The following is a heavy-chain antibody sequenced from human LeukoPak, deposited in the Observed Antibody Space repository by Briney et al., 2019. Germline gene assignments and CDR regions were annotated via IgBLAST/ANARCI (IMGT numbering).Heavy chain of an antibody. CDR1: GFTFSSYG. Sequence: GGSLRLSCAASGFTFSSYGMYWVRQAPGKGLEWVAVISYDGSNKYYAVSVKGRFTISRDNSKNILYLQMNSLRGEDTAVYYCARDLGITYWGQGTLVTVSS. V-gene: IGHV3-30*03. D-gene: IGHD7-27*01. CDR3: ARDLGITY. J-gene: IGHJ4*02. CDR2: ISYDGSNK.